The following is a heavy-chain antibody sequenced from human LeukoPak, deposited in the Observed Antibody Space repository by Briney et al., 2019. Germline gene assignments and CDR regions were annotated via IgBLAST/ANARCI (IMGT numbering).Heavy chain of an antibody. CDR3: ATVVLYSGYYFDY. CDR2: FDPEDGAT. J-gene: IGHJ4*02. CDR1: GYTLTELS. Sequence: ATVKVSCKVSGYTLTELSMHWVRQAPGKGLEWMGGFDPEDGATIYAQKFQGRVTMTEDTSTDTAYMELSSLRSEDTAVYYCATVVLYSGYYFDYWGQGTLVTVSS. D-gene: IGHD5-12*01. V-gene: IGHV1-24*01.